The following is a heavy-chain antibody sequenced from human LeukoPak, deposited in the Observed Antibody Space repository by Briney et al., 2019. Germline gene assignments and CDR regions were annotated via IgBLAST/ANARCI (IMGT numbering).Heavy chain of an antibody. V-gene: IGHV4-30-4*01. J-gene: IGHJ4*02. CDR1: GGSITSGDYY. CDR2: IYYSGST. CDR3: ASSPIGNEKFDF. D-gene: IGHD1-1*01. Sequence: PSETLSLTCNVSGGSITSGDYYYNWIRQTPGTGLEWLRYIYYSGSTYYKPSLRSRVTISVNTSKNQVSLNLRSVTAADTAVYYCASSPIGNEKFDFWGQEALVTVSA.